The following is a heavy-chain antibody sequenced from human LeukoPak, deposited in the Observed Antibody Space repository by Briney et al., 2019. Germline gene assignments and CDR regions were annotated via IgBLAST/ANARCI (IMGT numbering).Heavy chain of an antibody. Sequence: GGSLRLSCAASGFTVSSNYMSWVRQAPGKGLEWVSVIYSGGSTYYADFVKGRFTISRDNSKNTLYLQMNSLRAEDTAVYYCASSYCSGGSCYGVYFDYWGQGTLVTVSS. J-gene: IGHJ4*02. V-gene: IGHV3-53*01. CDR1: GFTVSSNY. CDR3: ASSYCSGGSCYGVYFDY. CDR2: IYSGGST. D-gene: IGHD2-15*01.